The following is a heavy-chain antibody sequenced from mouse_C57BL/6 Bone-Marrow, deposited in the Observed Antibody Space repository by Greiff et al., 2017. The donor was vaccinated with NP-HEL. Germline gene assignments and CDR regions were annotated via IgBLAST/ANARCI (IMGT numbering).Heavy chain of an antibody. CDR1: GFSFTSYC. CDR2: IWGDGST. J-gene: IGHJ1*03. V-gene: IGHV2-3*01. CDR3: AKARWLLRGHWACDV. Sequence: VQGVESGPGLVAPSQSLSISCTVSGFSFTSYCVRWVRQPPGKGLEWLGVIWGDGSTTYHSDLIYSLSISKDNTKIQDFLKLNSRQTDDTATYYCAKARWLLRGHWACDVWGTGTTVTVSS. D-gene: IGHD2-3*01.